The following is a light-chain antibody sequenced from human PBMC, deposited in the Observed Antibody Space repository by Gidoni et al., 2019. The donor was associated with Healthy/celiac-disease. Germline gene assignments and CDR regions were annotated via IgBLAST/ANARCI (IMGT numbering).Light chain of an antibody. CDR1: SSDVGGYNY. J-gene: IGLJ2*01. CDR2: DVS. Sequence: QSALTPPASVSGSPGPSITISCTGTSSDVGGYNYVSWYQQHPGKAPKLMIYDVSNRPSGGSKRFSGSKSGNTASLTISGLQAEDEADYYCSSYTSSSTLVFGGGTKLTVL. V-gene: IGLV2-14*01. CDR3: SSYTSSSTLV.